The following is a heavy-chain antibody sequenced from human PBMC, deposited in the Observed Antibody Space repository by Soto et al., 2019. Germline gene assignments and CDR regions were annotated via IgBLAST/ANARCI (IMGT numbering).Heavy chain of an antibody. Sequence: GGSLRLSCAASGFTFSNYGMSWVRQAPGKGLEWVSSISASGGSTYYADSVKGRFTISRDNSKNTLYLQMNSLRAEDTAVYYCATHTVAYWVQGTQVTVSS. V-gene: IGHV3-23*01. CDR1: GFTFSNYG. CDR3: ATHTVAY. CDR2: ISASGGST. J-gene: IGHJ4*02. D-gene: IGHD4-17*01.